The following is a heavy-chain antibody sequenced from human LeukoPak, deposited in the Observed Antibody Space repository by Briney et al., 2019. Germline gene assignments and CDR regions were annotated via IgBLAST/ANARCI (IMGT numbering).Heavy chain of an antibody. J-gene: IGHJ5*02. Sequence: ASVKVSCKASGYTFTSYAMHWVRQAPGQRLEWMGWINAGNGNTKYSQEFQGRVTMTRDMSTSTDYMELSSLRSEDTAVYYCARDNSVGDYAWWFDPWGQGTLVTVSS. V-gene: IGHV1-3*03. CDR1: GYTFTSYA. CDR2: INAGNGNT. D-gene: IGHD1-26*01. CDR3: ARDNSVGDYAWWFDP.